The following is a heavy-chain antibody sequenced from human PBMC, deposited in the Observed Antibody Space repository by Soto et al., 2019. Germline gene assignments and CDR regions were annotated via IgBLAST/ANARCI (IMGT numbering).Heavy chain of an antibody. V-gene: IGHV5-10-1*01. Sequence: PGESLKISCKGSGYSFTSYWISWVRQMPGKGLEWMGRIDPSDSYTNYSPSFQGHVTISADKSISTAYLQWSSLKASDTAMYYCERLMNSYGSGSYPTVIRSVYYYSRMDVWGQGNTVTVSS. D-gene: IGHD3-10*01. J-gene: IGHJ6*02. CDR3: ERLMNSYGSGSYPTVIRSVYYYSRMDV. CDR1: GYSFTSYW. CDR2: IDPSDSYT.